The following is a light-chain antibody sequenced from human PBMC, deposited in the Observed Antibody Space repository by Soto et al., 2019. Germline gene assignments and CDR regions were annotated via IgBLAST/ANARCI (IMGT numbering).Light chain of an antibody. CDR1: ASDVGGYNY. J-gene: IGLJ1*01. CDR2: EVT. CDR3: SSYTGGNPSYV. Sequence: QSALAQPPSASGSPGQSVTISCTGTASDVGGYNYVSWFQHHPGNAPKLIIYEVTIRPSGVSDRFSGSKSGNTASLTVSGLQSEDEADYYCSSYTGGNPSYVFGTGTKLTVL. V-gene: IGLV2-8*01.